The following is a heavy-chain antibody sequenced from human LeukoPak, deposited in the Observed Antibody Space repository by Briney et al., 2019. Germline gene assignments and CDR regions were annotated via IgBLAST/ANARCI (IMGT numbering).Heavy chain of an antibody. J-gene: IGHJ4*02. CDR2: ITASGTAM. CDR1: GFTFSSYS. Sequence: GGSLRLSCAASGFTFSSYSMNWVRQAPGKGLEWVSHITASGTAMFYADSVKGRFTISRDNAKNSLYLQMNSLRDENTAVYYCASSGSYRFDYWGQGTLVTVSS. CDR3: ASSGSYRFDY. V-gene: IGHV3-48*02. D-gene: IGHD1-26*01.